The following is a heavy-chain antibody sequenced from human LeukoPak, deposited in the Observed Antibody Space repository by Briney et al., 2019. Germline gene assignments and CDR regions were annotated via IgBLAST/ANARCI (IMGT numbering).Heavy chain of an antibody. CDR1: GFTFSSYA. Sequence: GGSLRLSXAASGFTFSSYAMSWVRQAPGKGLERVSAISGSGGSTYYADSVKGRFTISRDNSKNTLYLQMNSLRAEDTAVYYCATQPSAYYYDSSGYYYGAFDIWGQGTMVTVSS. V-gene: IGHV3-23*01. CDR3: ATQPSAYYYDSSGYYYGAFDI. CDR2: ISGSGGST. J-gene: IGHJ3*02. D-gene: IGHD3-22*01.